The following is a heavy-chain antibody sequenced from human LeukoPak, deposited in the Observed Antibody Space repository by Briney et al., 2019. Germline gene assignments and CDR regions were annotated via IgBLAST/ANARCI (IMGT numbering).Heavy chain of an antibody. CDR3: AXDNCGNTPPGYYYGMDV. CDR2: IYSGGST. D-gene: IGHD1-20*01. CDR1: GFTVSSNY. Sequence: PGGSLRLSCAASGFTVSSNYMSWVRQAPGKGLEWVSVIYSGGSTYYADSVKGRFTISRDNSKNTLYLQMNSLRAEDTAVYYCAXDNCGNTPPGYYYGMDVWGQGTTVTVSS. V-gene: IGHV3-66*01. J-gene: IGHJ6*02.